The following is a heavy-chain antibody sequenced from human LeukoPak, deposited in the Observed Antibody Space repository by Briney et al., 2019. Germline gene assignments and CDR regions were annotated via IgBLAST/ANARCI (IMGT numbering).Heavy chain of an antibody. CDR1: GFTFSNYW. D-gene: IGHD2-8*01. Sequence: PGGSLRLSCAASGFTFSNYWMSWLGPAPGKGLEWVASIHQHGNEKYFVDSVRGRFTISRDNAKNSLYLQMSSLRAEDTAVYYCATLNGPLFEYGGQGTLVTVS. CDR3: ATLNGPLFEY. CDR2: IHQHGNEK. J-gene: IGHJ4*02. V-gene: IGHV3-7*01.